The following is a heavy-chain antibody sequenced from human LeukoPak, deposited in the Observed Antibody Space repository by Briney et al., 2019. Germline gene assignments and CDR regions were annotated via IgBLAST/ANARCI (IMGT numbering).Heavy chain of an antibody. CDR1: GGSISSSSYY. J-gene: IGHJ4*02. D-gene: IGHD3-22*01. V-gene: IGHV4-39*01. Sequence: SETLSLTCTVSGGSISSSSYYWGWIRQPPGKGLEWIGSIYSSGSTYYNPSLKSRVTISVDTSKNQFSLKLSSVTAADTAVYYCATVYYYDSSGYYFDYWGQGTLVTVSS. CDR3: ATVYYYDSSGYYFDY. CDR2: IYSSGST.